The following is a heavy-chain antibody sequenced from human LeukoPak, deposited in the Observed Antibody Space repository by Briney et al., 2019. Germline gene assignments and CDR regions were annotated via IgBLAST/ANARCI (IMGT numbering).Heavy chain of an antibody. V-gene: IGHV4-59*08. J-gene: IGHJ5*02. CDR2: IYYSGST. CDR1: GGSISSYY. D-gene: IGHD1-7*01. CDR3: ARRRLGETTTANWFDP. Sequence: PSETLSLTCTVSGGSISSYYWSWIRQPPGKGLEWIGYIYYSGSTNYNPSLKSRVTISVDTSKNQFSLKLSSVTAADTAVYYCARRRLGETTTANWFDPWGQGTLVTVSS.